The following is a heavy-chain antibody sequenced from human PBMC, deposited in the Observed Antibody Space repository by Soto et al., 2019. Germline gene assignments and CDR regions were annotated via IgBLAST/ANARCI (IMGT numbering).Heavy chain of an antibody. CDR1: GGSLRRYY. D-gene: IGHD6-13*01. V-gene: IGHV4-59*01. CDR3: ARPGGSGWFYFDS. Sequence: SGTQSLTCPVSGGSLRRYYWNLDRPPPGKGLEWIGYIYYSGSTNYNPSLKSRVTISVDTSKNQFSLKLSSVTAADTAVYYCARPGGSGWFYFDSWGQGSQVTVSS. J-gene: IGHJ4*02. CDR2: IYYSGST.